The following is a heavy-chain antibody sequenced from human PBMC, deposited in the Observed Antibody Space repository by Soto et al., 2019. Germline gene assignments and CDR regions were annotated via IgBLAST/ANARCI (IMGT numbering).Heavy chain of an antibody. CDR1: GYSIDRGYY. V-gene: IGHV4-38-2*02. CDR2: ISHRGAT. J-gene: IGHJ4*02. Sequence: SETLSLTCSVSGYSIDRGYYWGWIRQAPERGLEWIGSISHRGATSYTPSLKSRAIISLDTSNNQFTLRLTSVTVADTATYYCVRYEYDSSGHDDDHWGQGTLVTVSS. D-gene: IGHD3-22*01. CDR3: VRYEYDSSGHDDDH.